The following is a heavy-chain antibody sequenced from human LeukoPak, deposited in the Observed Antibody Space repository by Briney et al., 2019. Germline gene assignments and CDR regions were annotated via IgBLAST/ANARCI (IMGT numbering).Heavy chain of an antibody. CDR3: ARSTTPNENEYFEH. J-gene: IGHJ1*01. CDR1: GYTFTGYY. D-gene: IGHD2/OR15-2a*01. Sequence: ASVKVSCKASGYTFTGYYIHWVRQAPGQGLEWMGWINPNSGGTNYIQKFQGRVTMTRDTSISTAYMELSRLRSDDTAVYYCARSTTPNENEYFEHWGQGTLDTVSS. CDR2: INPNSGGT. V-gene: IGHV1-2*02.